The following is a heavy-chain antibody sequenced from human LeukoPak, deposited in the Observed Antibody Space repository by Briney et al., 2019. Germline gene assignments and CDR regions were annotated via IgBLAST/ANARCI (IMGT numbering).Heavy chain of an antibody. Sequence: GGSLRLSCAASGFTFSSYAMSWVRQAPGKGLEWVSGISGSGDNTYYADSVKGRLTISRDNSKNTLYVQMNSLRAEDTAVYYCAKDGGSGYYYFDYWGQGTLVTVSS. CDR3: AKDGGSGYYYFDY. CDR1: GFTFSSYA. D-gene: IGHD3-22*01. CDR2: ISGSGDNT. J-gene: IGHJ4*02. V-gene: IGHV3-23*01.